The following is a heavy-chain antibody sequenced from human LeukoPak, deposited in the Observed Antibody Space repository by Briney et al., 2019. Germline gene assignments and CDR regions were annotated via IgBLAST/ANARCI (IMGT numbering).Heavy chain of an antibody. CDR3: AREKPDGAYSSSWYYFDY. Sequence: GGSLRLSCAASGFTFSSYGMHWVRQAPGKGLEWVAFIRYDGGNKYYADSVKGRFTISRDNSKNTLYLQMNSLRAEDTAVYYCAREKPDGAYSSSWYYFDYWGQGTLVTVSS. J-gene: IGHJ4*02. CDR2: IRYDGGNK. D-gene: IGHD6-13*01. CDR1: GFTFSSYG. V-gene: IGHV3-30*02.